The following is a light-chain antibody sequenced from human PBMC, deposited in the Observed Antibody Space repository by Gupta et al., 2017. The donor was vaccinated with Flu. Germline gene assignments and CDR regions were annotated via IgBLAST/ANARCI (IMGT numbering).Light chain of an antibody. CDR1: SSNIGSNT. V-gene: IGLV1-44*01. J-gene: IGLJ1*01. Sequence: QSVLAQPPSASGTPWQRVTISCSGSSSNIGSNTVNWYQQVQGMAHPLAMEWITQRPSGVPHRFSGATSCDYEYLALAALQYEDDADEYEAASHASMNDQEVVGT. CDR2: WIT. CDR3: AASHASMNDQEV.